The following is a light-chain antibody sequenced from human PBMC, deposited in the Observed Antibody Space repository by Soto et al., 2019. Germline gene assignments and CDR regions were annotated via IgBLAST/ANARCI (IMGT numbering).Light chain of an antibody. CDR1: SSDVGGYNY. CDR2: EVS. V-gene: IGLV2-14*01. Sequence: QSALTQPASVSGSPGQSITISCTGTSSDVGGYNYVSWYQHHPGKAPKLMIYEVSNRPSGVSYRFSGSKSGSTASLTISGLQAEDEADYYCNSYTGSGIVFGTGTKVTVL. CDR3: NSYTGSGIV. J-gene: IGLJ1*01.